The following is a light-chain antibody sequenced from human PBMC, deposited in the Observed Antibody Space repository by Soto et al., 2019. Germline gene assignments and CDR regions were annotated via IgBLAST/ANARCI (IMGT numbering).Light chain of an antibody. Sequence: LTQPASVSGSPGQSITISCTGTSSDVGGYDYVSWYQLHPGKAPKLMVFEVNNRPSGVSYRFSGSKSGNTASLTISGLQAEDEADYFCSSYSISTAYLFGTGTKVTVL. V-gene: IGLV2-14*01. CDR2: EVN. CDR3: SSYSISTAYL. J-gene: IGLJ1*01. CDR1: SSDVGGYDY.